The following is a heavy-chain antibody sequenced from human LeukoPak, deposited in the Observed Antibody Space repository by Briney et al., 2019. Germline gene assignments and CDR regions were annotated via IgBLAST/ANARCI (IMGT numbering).Heavy chain of an antibody. J-gene: IGHJ4*02. D-gene: IGHD3-22*01. V-gene: IGHV4-59*01. CDR2: IYYSGST. CDR3: ARDRSSGSYRRIFDY. CDR1: GGSISSYY. Sequence: SETLSLTCTVSGGSISSYYWNWIRQSPGKGLEWIGYIYYSGSTNSNPSLKSRVTISVDTSKNPFSLKLSSVTAADTAVYFCARDRSSGSYRRIFDYWGQGTLVTVSS.